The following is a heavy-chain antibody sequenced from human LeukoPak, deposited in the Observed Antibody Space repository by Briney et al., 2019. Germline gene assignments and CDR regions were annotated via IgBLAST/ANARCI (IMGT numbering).Heavy chain of an antibody. V-gene: IGHV4-34*01. J-gene: IGHJ4*02. Sequence: SETLSLTXGVYGGSFSGYYWSWIRQPPGKGLEWIGEISHSGSTNYNPSLKSRVTISVDTSKNQFSLKLSSVTAADTAVYYCAKESCSGGSCYIFDYWGQGTLVTVSS. CDR2: ISHSGST. CDR1: GGSFSGYY. CDR3: AKESCSGGSCYIFDY. D-gene: IGHD2-15*01.